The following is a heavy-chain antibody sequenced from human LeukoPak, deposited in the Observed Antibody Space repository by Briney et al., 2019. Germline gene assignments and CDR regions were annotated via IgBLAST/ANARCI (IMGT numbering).Heavy chain of an antibody. CDR2: IYYSGST. CDR3: ARTTEGGYTYDYFYYYYMDV. CDR1: GGSISSYY. J-gene: IGHJ6*03. D-gene: IGHD5-18*01. V-gene: IGHV4-59*01. Sequence: SETLSLTCTVSGGSISSYYWSWIRQLPGKGLEWIGYIYYSGSTSYNPSLKSRVTISVDTSKNQFSLKLSSVTAADTAVYYCARTTEGGYTYDYFYYYYMDVWGKGTTVTISS.